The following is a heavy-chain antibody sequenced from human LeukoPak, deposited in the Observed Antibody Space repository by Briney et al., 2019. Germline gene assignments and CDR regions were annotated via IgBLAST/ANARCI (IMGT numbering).Heavy chain of an antibody. D-gene: IGHD6-19*01. CDR2: ISSSGSTI. CDR1: GFTFSDYY. CDR3: AGAATGYSSGWSKVADY. Sequence: GGSLRLSCAASGFTFSDYYMSWIRQAPGKGLEWVSYISSSGSTIYYADSVKGRFTISRDNAKNSLYLQMNSLRAEDTAVYYCAGAATGYSSGWSKVADYWGQGTLVTVSS. V-gene: IGHV3-11*01. J-gene: IGHJ4*02.